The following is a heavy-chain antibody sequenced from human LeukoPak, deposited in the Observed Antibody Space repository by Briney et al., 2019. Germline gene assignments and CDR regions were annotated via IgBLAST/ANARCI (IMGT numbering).Heavy chain of an antibody. CDR3: ARDLRGFDY. V-gene: IGHV3-21*01. Sequence: GESLKISCAASGFTFSSYSMNWVRQAPGKGLEWVSSISSSSSYIYYADSVKGRFTISRDNAKNSLYLQMNSLRAEDTAVYYCARDLRGFDYWGQGTLVTVSS. CDR1: GFTFSSYS. J-gene: IGHJ4*02. CDR2: ISSSSSYI.